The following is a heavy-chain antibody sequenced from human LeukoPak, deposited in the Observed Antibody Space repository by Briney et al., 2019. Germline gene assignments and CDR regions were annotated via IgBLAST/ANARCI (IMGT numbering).Heavy chain of an antibody. J-gene: IGHJ4*02. D-gene: IGHD3-9*01. CDR2: ISGDGGST. V-gene: IGHV3-43*02. Sequence: GGSLTLSCTASGFTFDDYAMHWVRQAPGKGLEWVSLISGDGGSTYYADSVKGRFTISRDNSKNSLYLQINSQRTEDTALYYCAKDNDILTGYEYYYFDYSGQGTLVTVSS. CDR3: AKDNDILTGYEYYYFDY. CDR1: GFTFDDYA.